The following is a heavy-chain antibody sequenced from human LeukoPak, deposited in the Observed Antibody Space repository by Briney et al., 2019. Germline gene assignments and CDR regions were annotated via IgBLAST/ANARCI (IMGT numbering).Heavy chain of an antibody. J-gene: IGHJ2*01. CDR2: INPNSGGT. CDR1: GYTFTGYY. Sequence: ASVKVSCKASGYTFTGYYMHWVRQAPGQGLEWMGWINPNSGGTNYAQKFQGRVTMTRDTSISTAYMELSRLRSDDTAVYYCAREEPAGRYYDILTGYGYFDLWGRGTLVTVSS. V-gene: IGHV1-2*02. CDR3: AREEPAGRYYDILTGYGYFDL. D-gene: IGHD3-9*01.